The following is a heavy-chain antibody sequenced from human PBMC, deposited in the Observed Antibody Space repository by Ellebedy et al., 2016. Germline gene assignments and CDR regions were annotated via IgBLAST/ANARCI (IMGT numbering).Heavy chain of an antibody. CDR3: ARLTAMAVGGMDV. Sequence: GGSLRLSCVASGFGFSDYYMSWVRQAPGKGLEWISYIGTRSTFTQYADSVKGRFTISRDNAKRSHFLQMNSLRVEDTAVYFCARLTAMAVGGMDVWGQGTTVTVSS. V-gene: IGHV3-11*06. CDR1: GFGFSDYY. J-gene: IGHJ6*02. CDR2: IGTRSTFT. D-gene: IGHD6-19*01.